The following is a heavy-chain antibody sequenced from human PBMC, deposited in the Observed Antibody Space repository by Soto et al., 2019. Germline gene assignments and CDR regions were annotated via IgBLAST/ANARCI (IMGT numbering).Heavy chain of an antibody. J-gene: IGHJ6*02. V-gene: IGHV4-31*03. Sequence: PSETLSPAGTVSVGSISSGGYYWIWILQHPGKGLEWIGYIYNSGSTYYNASLKSRVTISVDTSKNQFSLKLSSVTAADTAVYYCAREGSGMDVWGQGTTVTVSS. CDR3: AREGSGMDV. CDR1: VGSISSGGYY. CDR2: IYNSGST.